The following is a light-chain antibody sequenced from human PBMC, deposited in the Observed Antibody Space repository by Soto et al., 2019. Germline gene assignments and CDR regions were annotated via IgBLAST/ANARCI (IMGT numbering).Light chain of an antibody. Sequence: MVMTQTPLSSPVPLGQPASISCRSSQSLGNSDGDNYVSWLQQRQGQPTRPLIYKLSQRLYGVRDRFSGSGAETDFPLKIRRVEAGAVGLYYCMHATGFPWTFGQGAKVDIK. CDR2: KLS. J-gene: IGKJ1*01. CDR3: MHATGFPWT. CDR1: QSLGNSDGDNY. V-gene: IGKV2-24*01.